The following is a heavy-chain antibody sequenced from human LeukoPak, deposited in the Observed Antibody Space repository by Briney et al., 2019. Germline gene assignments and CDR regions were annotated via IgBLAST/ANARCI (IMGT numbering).Heavy chain of an antibody. D-gene: IGHD6-19*01. J-gene: IGHJ4*01. CDR2: ISRSGGTI. V-gene: IGHV3-48*03. Sequence: GGSLRLSCAVSGFTFSLFEMNWVRQAPGKGLEWLSYISRSGGTIYYADSVKGRFTVSRDNARDSLYLHLNSLRAEDTGVYYCARDSFSSGWFIFDYWGHGTPVIVSS. CDR3: ARDSFSSGWFIFDY. CDR1: GFTFSLFE.